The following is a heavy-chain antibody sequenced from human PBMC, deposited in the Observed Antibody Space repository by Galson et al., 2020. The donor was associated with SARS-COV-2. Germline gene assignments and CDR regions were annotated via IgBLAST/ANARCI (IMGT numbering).Heavy chain of an antibody. CDR1: GGTFSSYA. CDR3: ARDTPPGWCSGGSCYSVKYGMDV. D-gene: IGHD2-15*01. CDR2: IIPILGIA. J-gene: IGHJ6*02. Sequence: KISCKASGGTFSSYAISWVRQAPGQGLEWMGRIIPILGIANYAQKFQGRVTITADKSTSTAYMELSSLRSEDTAVYYCARDTPPGWCSGGSCYSVKYGMDVWGQGTTVTVSS. V-gene: IGHV1-69*04.